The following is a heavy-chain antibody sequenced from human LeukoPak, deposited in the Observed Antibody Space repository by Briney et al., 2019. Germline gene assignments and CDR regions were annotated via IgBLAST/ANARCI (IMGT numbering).Heavy chain of an antibody. CDR2: ISYDGSNK. Sequence: GGSLRLSCAASGFTFSSYAMHRVRQAPGKGLEWVAVISYDGSNKYYADSVRGGVTISRDNSKNTRYLQMNRLRDQDTGGYYCARDDPYSRPGYFQHWGQGTLITVSS. V-gene: IGHV3-30-3*01. J-gene: IGHJ1*01. D-gene: IGHD3-22*01. CDR3: ARDDPYSRPGYFQH. CDR1: GFTFSSYA.